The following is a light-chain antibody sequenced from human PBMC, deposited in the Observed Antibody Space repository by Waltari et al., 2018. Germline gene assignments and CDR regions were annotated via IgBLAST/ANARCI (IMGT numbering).Light chain of an antibody. J-gene: IGLJ2*01. CDR2: GKN. CDR3: HSRDSSGDVV. CDR1: SLRTDY. Sequence: SSELTQDPAVSVALGQTVRITCQGDSLRTDYVSWFQQKPGQAPALVIYGKNNRPSGIPDRFSASTSGSTSSLTIIGAQAEDEADYYCHSRDSSGDVVIGGGTKLTVV. V-gene: IGLV3-19*01.